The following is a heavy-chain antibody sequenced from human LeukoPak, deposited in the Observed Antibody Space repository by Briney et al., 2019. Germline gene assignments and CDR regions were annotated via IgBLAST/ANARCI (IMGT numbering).Heavy chain of an antibody. J-gene: IGHJ6*02. V-gene: IGHV3-33*01. CDR1: GFTFSSYG. CDR3: ARSGPGYHYYYYGMDV. CDR2: IWYDGSNK. Sequence: PGGSLRLSCAASGFTFSSYGMHWVRQAPGKGLEWVAVIWYDGSNKYYADSVEGRFTISRDNSKNTLYLQMNSLRAEDTAVYYCARSGPGYHYYYYGMDVWGQGTTVTVSS. D-gene: IGHD1-1*01.